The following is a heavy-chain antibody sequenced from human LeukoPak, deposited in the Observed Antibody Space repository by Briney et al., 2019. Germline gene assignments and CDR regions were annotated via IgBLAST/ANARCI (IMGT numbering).Heavy chain of an antibody. D-gene: IGHD4-11*01. Sequence: GGSLRLSCAASGFTFDDYAMHWVRQAPGKGLEWVSGISGSGGSTYYADSVKGRFTISRDNSKNTLYLQMISLRAEDTAVYYCAKDRYSNYGNWFDPWGQGTLVTVFS. CDR3: AKDRYSNYGNWFDP. V-gene: IGHV3-23*01. J-gene: IGHJ5*02. CDR1: GFTFDDYA. CDR2: ISGSGGST.